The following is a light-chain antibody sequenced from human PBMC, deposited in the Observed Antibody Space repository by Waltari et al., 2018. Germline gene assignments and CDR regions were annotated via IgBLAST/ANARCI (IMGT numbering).Light chain of an antibody. Sequence: PMLTQPASLSASPGASASLTCTFSGGINVAGYHIFWYQQKPGSPPRYLLRYKSDSDKGQGSGVPSRFSGSKDASANTGILRISGLQSEDEADYYCAIGHSSGRFFGGGTRLTVL. V-gene: IGLV5-45*01. J-gene: IGLJ7*01. CDR1: GGINVAGYH. CDR2: YKSDSDK. CDR3: AIGHSSGRF.